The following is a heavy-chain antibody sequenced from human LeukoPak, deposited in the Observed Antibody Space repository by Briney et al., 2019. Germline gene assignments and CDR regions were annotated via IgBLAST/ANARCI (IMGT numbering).Heavy chain of an antibody. J-gene: IGHJ3*02. Sequence: ASVKVSCKASGGTFSSYAISWVRQAPGQGLEWMGGIIPIFGTANYAQKFQSRVTITADKSTSTAYMELSSLRSEDTAVYYCARDRDYGGNLYAFDIWGQGTMVTVSS. CDR3: ARDRDYGGNLYAFDI. CDR1: GGTFSSYA. D-gene: IGHD4-23*01. CDR2: IIPIFGTA. V-gene: IGHV1-69*06.